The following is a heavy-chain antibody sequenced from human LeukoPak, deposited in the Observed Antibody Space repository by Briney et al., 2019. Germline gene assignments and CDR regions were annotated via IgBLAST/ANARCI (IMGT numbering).Heavy chain of an antibody. J-gene: IGHJ4*02. CDR1: GFTFSSYG. CDR2: ILYDGSNK. V-gene: IGHV3-30*18. D-gene: IGHD3-3*01. CDR3: AKGDFWSGYWVDY. Sequence: GGSLRLSCAASGFTFSSYGMHWVRQAPGKGLEWVAVILYDGSNKYYADSVKGRFTISRDNSKNTLYLQMNSLRAEDTAVYYCAKGDFWSGYWVDYWGQGTLVTVSS.